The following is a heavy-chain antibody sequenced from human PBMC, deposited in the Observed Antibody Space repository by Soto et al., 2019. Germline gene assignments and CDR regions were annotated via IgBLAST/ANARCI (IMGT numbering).Heavy chain of an antibody. D-gene: IGHD4-17*01. CDR3: ARDATVTTTYGVDWYFDI. V-gene: IGHV3-30-3*01. Sequence: XGSLILSCSAAGFTFSSYAMHWVRQAPGRGLEWVAVISYDGSNKYYADSVKGRFTISRDNSKNTLYLQMNSLRAEDTAVYYCARDATVTTTYGVDWYFDIWGRGTLVTVSS. CDR1: GFTFSSYA. CDR2: ISYDGSNK. J-gene: IGHJ2*01.